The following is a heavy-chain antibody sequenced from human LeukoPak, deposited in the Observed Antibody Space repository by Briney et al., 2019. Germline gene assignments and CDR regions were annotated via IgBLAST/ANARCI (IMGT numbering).Heavy chain of an antibody. CDR2: ICYDGSNI. V-gene: IGHV3-33*01. Sequence: GGTVRLSCAASGFTFSSYGMHWVRQAPGKGLEWLAVICYDGSNIYYADSVKGRFAISRDNSKSTLYLLLNSLRADDTAVYYCARARNNYDISRISALDYWGQGTLVTVSS. CDR3: ARARNNYDISRISALDY. D-gene: IGHD3-22*01. J-gene: IGHJ4*02. CDR1: GFTFSSYG.